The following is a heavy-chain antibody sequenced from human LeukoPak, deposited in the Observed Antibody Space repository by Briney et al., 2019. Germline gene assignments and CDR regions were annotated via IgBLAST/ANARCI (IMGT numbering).Heavy chain of an antibody. V-gene: IGHV1-2*02. CDR1: GYTFTDYY. CDR2: INTKTGRT. J-gene: IGHJ5*02. Sequence: GASVRVSCKTSGYTFTDYYIQWVRQAPGQGLEWMGWINTKTGRTSFARTFQGRVTLTRDPSITTVYMDMAWLTSDDTAIYFCARADFIDAGPYVIAPWGQGTLVTVSS. CDR3: ARADFIDAGPYVIAP. D-gene: IGHD3-3*01.